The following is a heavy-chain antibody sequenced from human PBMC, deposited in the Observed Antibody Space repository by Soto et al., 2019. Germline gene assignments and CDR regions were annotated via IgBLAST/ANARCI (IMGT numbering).Heavy chain of an antibody. Sequence: ASVKVSCKASGYTFTAYRIHWVRQAPGQGLERMGIINPNTGGANYAQTFQDWVTMTSDTSIITAYLELSRLKSDDTAMYYCARQRGGDAFDLWGQGTMVTVSS. CDR2: INPNTGGA. J-gene: IGHJ3*01. V-gene: IGHV1-2*04. D-gene: IGHD2-15*01. CDR3: ARQRGGDAFDL. CDR1: GYTFTAYR.